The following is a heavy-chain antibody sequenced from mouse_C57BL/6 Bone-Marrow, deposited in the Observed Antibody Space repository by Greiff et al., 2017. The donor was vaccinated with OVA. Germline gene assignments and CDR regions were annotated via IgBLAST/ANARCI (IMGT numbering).Heavy chain of an antibody. J-gene: IGHJ2*01. Sequence: VQLQQSGPELVKPGASVKISCKASGYAFSSSWMNWVKQRPGQGLEWIGRIYPGDGDTNYNGKFKGKATLTADKSSSTAYMQLSSLTSEDSAIYYYARCTIVTLDYWGQGTTLTVSS. CDR2: IYPGDGDT. CDR1: GYAFSSSW. V-gene: IGHV1-82*01. CDR3: ARCTIVTLDY. D-gene: IGHD2-12*01.